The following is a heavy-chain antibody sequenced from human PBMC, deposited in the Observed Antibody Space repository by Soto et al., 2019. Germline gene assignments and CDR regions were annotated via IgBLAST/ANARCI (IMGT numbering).Heavy chain of an antibody. CDR2: INPSGGST. J-gene: IGHJ6*02. CDR3: ARAVDILTGKYNYYYYGMDV. Sequence: GASVKVSCKASGYTFTSYYMHWVRQAPGQGLEWMGIINPSGGSTSYAQKFQGRVTMTRDTSTSTVYMELSSLRSEDTAVYYCARAVDILTGKYNYYYYGMDVWGQGTMVTVSS. D-gene: IGHD3-9*01. CDR1: GYTFTSYY. V-gene: IGHV1-46*01.